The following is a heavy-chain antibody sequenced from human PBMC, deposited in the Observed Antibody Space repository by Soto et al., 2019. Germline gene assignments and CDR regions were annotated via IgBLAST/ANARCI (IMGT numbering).Heavy chain of an antibody. Sequence: ASVKFSCKASGYTFTSHGISWVRQAPGQGLEWMGWISAYNGNTNYAQKLQGRVTMTTDTSTSTAYMELRSLRSDDTAVYYCATDILTGYLDYYYYYYYGMDVWGQGTTVTVSS. CDR1: GYTFTSHG. J-gene: IGHJ6*02. CDR3: ATDILTGYLDYYYYYYYGMDV. CDR2: ISAYNGNT. D-gene: IGHD3-9*01. V-gene: IGHV1-18*01.